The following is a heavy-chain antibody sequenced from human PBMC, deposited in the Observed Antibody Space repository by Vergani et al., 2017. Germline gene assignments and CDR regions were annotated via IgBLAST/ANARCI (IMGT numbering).Heavy chain of an antibody. D-gene: IGHD4-11*01. CDR3: AGEYSNYVGP. V-gene: IGHV4-39*01. CDR1: GDSINNGNYS. CDR2: VYYNGST. J-gene: IGHJ5*02. Sequence: QLQLQESGPGLVKPSETLSLTCIVSGDSINNGNYSWGWIRQPPGKGLEWIGSVYYNGSTYYNPSLKSRVTTSVDASKNQFSLKLSSVTAADTAVYYCAGEYSNYVGPWGQGTLVTVSS.